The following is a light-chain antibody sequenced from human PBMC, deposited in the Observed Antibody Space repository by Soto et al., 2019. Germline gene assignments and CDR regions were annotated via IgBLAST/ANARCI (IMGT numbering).Light chain of an antibody. J-gene: IGKJ1*01. CDR2: DAS. CDR3: QQYNNWPRT. CDR1: QSISNF. Sequence: ETVMTQSPATPSVSPGERATLSCRASQSISNFLAWYQQKPGQAPRLPIYDASTRATGIPARFSGSGSGTEFTLTISSLQSEDFAVYYCQQYNNWPRTFGQGTKVDIK. V-gene: IGKV3D-15*01.